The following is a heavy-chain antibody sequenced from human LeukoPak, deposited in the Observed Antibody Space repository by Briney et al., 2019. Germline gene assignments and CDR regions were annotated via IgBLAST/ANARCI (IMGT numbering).Heavy chain of an antibody. CDR1: GGSISTFS. J-gene: IGHJ4*02. CDR3: ARDTTVASGMQY. CDR2: IYIKST. D-gene: IGHD6-19*01. Sequence: SETLSLTCAVSGGSISTFSWSWIRQFPGKGLEWIGSIYIKSTNYNPSLKSRVAISVDTSKNQFSLRLDSVTTADTAVYYCARDTTVASGMQYWGQGTLVTVSS. V-gene: IGHV4-59*01.